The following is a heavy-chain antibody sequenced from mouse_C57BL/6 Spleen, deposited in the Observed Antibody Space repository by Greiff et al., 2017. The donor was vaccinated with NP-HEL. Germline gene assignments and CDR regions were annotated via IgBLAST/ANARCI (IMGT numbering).Heavy chain of an antibody. Sequence: VQLVESGAELVRPGTSVKVSCKASGYAFTNYLIAWVKQRPGQGLEWIGVINPGSGGTNYNEKFKGKATLTADKSSSTAYMQLSSLTSEDSAVYFCARPSYDSYAMDYWGQGTSVTVSS. CDR3: ARPSYDSYAMDY. V-gene: IGHV1-54*01. CDR1: GYAFTNYL. J-gene: IGHJ4*01. CDR2: INPGSGGT.